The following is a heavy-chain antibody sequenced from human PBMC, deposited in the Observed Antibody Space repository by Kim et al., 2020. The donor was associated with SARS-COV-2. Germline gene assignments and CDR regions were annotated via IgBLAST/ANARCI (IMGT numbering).Heavy chain of an antibody. CDR3: AKSVGVYGPFDY. V-gene: IGHV3-23*01. Sequence: YANTVKGRFTISRENSKNTLYLQMNSLRAEDTAVYYCAKSVGVYGPFDYWGQGTLVTVSS. J-gene: IGHJ4*02. D-gene: IGHD4-17*01.